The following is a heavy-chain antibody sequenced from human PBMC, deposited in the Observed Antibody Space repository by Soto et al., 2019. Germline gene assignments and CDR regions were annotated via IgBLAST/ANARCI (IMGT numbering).Heavy chain of an antibody. CDR1: GGTFSSYA. Sequence: QVQLVQSGAEVKKPGSSVKVSCKASGGTFSSYAISWVRQAPGQGLEWMGGIIPIFGTANYAQKFQGRVTIPADESTSTAYMELSSLRSEATGVYYCARQGAALRDYYYGMDVWGQGTTVTVSS. D-gene: IGHD6-25*01. CDR2: IIPIFGTA. J-gene: IGHJ6*02. V-gene: IGHV1-69*12. CDR3: ARQGAALRDYYYGMDV.